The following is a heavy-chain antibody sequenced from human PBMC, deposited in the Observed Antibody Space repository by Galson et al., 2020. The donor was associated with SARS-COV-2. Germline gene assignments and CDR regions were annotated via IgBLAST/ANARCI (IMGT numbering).Heavy chain of an antibody. CDR1: GYTFTSYG. CDR3: ARTDTIEYYYGSGTEPLVDY. J-gene: IGHJ4*02. D-gene: IGHD3-10*01. CDR2: ISAYNDNT. Sequence: ASVTVSRKASGYTFTSYGISWVRQAPGQRLEWMGWISAYNDNTKYAQNLHGRVTMTTDTSTATAYMELRSLRSDDTAVFYCARTDTIEYYYGSGTEPLVDYWGQGTLVTVSS. V-gene: IGHV1-18*01.